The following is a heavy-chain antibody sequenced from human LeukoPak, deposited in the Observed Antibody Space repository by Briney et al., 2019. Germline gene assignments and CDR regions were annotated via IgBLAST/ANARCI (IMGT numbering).Heavy chain of an antibody. CDR3: ANAPRRGGY. V-gene: IGHV3-23*01. CDR1: GFSFSSSV. J-gene: IGHJ4*02. Sequence: PGGSLRLSCAASGFSFSSSVMSWVRQAPGKGLEWVSTITSSGSSTYYTDSARGRFTISRDNSKNTLFLQMNSLRAEDTAVYYCANAPRRGGYWGPGTQVTVSS. CDR2: ITSSGSST. D-gene: IGHD2-15*01.